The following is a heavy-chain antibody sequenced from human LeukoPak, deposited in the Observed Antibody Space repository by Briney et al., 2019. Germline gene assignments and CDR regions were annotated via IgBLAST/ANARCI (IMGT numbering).Heavy chain of an antibody. CDR2: MINGGNS. Sequence: PSGTLSLTCTVSGGSISALSDYWGWIRQAPGKGLEWIGSMINGGNSFYNPSLKSRVSMSIDTSKNQFSLRLKSVAASDTALYYCARHLTSDLGDFWGQGVLFSVSS. D-gene: IGHD3-16*01. CDR1: GGSISALSDY. CDR3: ARHLTSDLGDF. V-gene: IGHV4-39*01. J-gene: IGHJ4*02.